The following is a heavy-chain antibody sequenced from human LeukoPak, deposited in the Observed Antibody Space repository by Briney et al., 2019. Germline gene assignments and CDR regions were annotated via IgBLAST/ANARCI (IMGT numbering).Heavy chain of an antibody. CDR1: GFTFSSYG. CDR3: AREFGVTNYHFDY. J-gene: IGHJ4*02. D-gene: IGHD3-16*01. CDR2: IWYDGSKT. V-gene: IGHV3-33*01. Sequence: GRSLRLSCAASGFTFSSYGIHWVRQAPGKGLEWVAVIWYDGSKTYYADSVKGRFTISRDDSKNTLYLQMNSLRAEDTAVYYCAREFGVTNYHFDYWGQGTLVTVSS.